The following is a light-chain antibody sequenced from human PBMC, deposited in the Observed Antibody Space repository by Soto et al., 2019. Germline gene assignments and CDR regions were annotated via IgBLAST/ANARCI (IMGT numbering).Light chain of an antibody. CDR2: EVS. CDR3: SSYTSSSTYV. CDR1: SSDVGGYNY. V-gene: IGLV2-14*01. Sequence: QSVLTQPASVSGSPGQSITISCTGTSSDVGGYNYVSWYQQHPGKAPKLMIYEVSDRPSGVSNRFSGSKSGNTASLTISGLQAEDGADYYCSSYTSSSTYVCGTGTKVTVL. J-gene: IGLJ1*01.